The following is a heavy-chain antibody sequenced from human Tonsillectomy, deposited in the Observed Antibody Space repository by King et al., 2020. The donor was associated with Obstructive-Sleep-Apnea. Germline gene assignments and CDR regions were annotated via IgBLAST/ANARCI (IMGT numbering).Heavy chain of an antibody. CDR3: AIVPLHYSSSFK. Sequence: LQLQESGPGLVKPSETLSLTCTVSGGSISSSGYYWGWIRQPPGKGLEWIGSMYYSGSTYYNPSLRSRVTISVDTSKNQFSLKLRSVTAADPAVYYCAIVPLHYSSSFKGGQGNLVTVSP. CDR1: GGSISSSGYY. J-gene: IGHJ4*02. D-gene: IGHD6-13*01. CDR2: MYYSGST. V-gene: IGHV4-39*07.